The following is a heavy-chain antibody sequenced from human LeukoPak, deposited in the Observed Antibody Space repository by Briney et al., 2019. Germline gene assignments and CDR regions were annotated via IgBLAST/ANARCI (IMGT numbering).Heavy chain of an antibody. D-gene: IGHD6-13*01. Sequence: TGGSLRLSCAASGFTFDDYAMHWVRQAPGKGLEWVSSISSSSSYIYYADSVKGRFTISRDNAKNSLYLQMNSLRAEDTAVYYCARPEQQLPPDDAFDIWGQGTMVTVSS. J-gene: IGHJ3*02. V-gene: IGHV3-21*01. CDR1: GFTFDDYA. CDR2: ISSSSSYI. CDR3: ARPEQQLPPDDAFDI.